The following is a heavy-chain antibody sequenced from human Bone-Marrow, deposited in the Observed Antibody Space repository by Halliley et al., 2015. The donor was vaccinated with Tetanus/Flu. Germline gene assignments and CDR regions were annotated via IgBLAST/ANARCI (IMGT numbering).Heavy chain of an antibody. J-gene: IGHJ4*02. CDR1: GFTFDDYA. V-gene: IGHV3-49*04. CDR2: IRSKAYGGTT. D-gene: IGHD6-13*01. CDR3: TKLGQQLAHDY. Sequence: SLRLSCTVSGFTFDDYAMSWVRQATGKGLEWVGFIRSKAYGGTTENAASVKGRITISRDDSKSIAYLQMNSLKTEDTAVYYCTKLGQQLAHDYWGQGILFTVSS.